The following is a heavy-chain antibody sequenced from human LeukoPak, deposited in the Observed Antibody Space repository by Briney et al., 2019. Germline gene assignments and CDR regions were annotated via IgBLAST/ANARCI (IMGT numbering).Heavy chain of an antibody. D-gene: IGHD3-22*01. CDR3: ARGSSGYYYG. V-gene: IGHV4-4*07. J-gene: IGHJ4*02. CDR1: SGSISSYY. CDR2: IYSSGST. Sequence: SETLSLTCNVSSGSISSYYWSWIRQPAGKRLEWIGRIYSSGSTTYNPSLKNRVTMSLDTSKNQFSLKLTSVTAADTAVYYCARGSSGYYYGWGQETLVTVSS.